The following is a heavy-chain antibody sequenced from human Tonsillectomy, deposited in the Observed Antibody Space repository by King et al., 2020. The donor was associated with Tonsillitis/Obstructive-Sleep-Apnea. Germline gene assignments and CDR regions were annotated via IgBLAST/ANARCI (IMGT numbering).Heavy chain of an antibody. CDR3: ARDMVLEAGGDAFDI. J-gene: IGHJ3*02. CDR1: GGSISSYY. V-gene: IGHV4-59*01. Sequence: HVQLQESGPGLVKPSETLSLTCTVSGGSISSYYWSWIRQPPGKGLEWIGYFYYSGSANYNPSLKSRVTISVDTSKNQFSLELSSVSAADTAMYYCARDMVLEAGGDAFDIWGQGTMVTVSS. CDR2: FYYSGSA. D-gene: IGHD2-8*01.